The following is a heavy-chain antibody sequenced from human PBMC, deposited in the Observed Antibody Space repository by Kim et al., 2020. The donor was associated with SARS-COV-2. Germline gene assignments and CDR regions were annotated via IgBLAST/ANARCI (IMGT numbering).Heavy chain of an antibody. J-gene: IGHJ5*02. CDR2: VYYSGTT. Sequence: SETLSLTCTVSGESINSTSFYWGWIRQPPGKGLEWIGSVYYSGTTYYNPSLRGRVTISLDTSKNQFALNLNYGTAADTAVYYCARHAYDSFNWFDPWGQRTLVTVSS. CDR1: GESINSTSFY. D-gene: IGHD3-22*01. CDR3: ARHAYDSFNWFDP. V-gene: IGHV4-39*01.